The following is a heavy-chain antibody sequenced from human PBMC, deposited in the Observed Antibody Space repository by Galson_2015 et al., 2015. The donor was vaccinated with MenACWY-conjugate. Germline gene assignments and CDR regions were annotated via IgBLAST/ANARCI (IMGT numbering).Heavy chain of an antibody. CDR1: GGTFSNYG. CDR2: IIPMFGTA. J-gene: IGHJ6*02. Sequence: SVKVSCKASGGTFSNYGISWVRQAPGQGLEWMGGIIPMFGTANPAQKFQGRVTITADESTSTAYMELSSLTFEDTAVYCCARDRRRERDYYYYGMDVWGQGTTVTVSS. V-gene: IGHV1-69*13. CDR3: ARDRRRERDYYYYGMDV.